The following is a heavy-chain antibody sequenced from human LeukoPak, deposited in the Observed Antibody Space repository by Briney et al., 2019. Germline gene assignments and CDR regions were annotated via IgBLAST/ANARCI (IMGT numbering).Heavy chain of an antibody. J-gene: IGHJ4*02. CDR3: ARYYGGHNFDY. D-gene: IGHD4-23*01. CDR1: GYSFANKW. CDR2: IFPADSDT. V-gene: IGHV5-51*01. Sequence: GESLKISCKGSGYSFANKWIGWVRQMPGKGLEWMGIIFPADSDTRYSPSFQGQVTISADKFINTAYLQWGSLRASDTAVYYCARYYGGHNFDYWGQGTLVTVSS.